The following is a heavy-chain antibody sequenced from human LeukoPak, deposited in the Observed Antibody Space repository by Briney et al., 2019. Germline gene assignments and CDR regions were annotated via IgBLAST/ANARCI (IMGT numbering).Heavy chain of an antibody. CDR3: AKLPTVAATIAGSGY. V-gene: IGHV3-23*01. D-gene: IGHD6-19*01. Sequence: GGSLRLSCAASGFTFSSYGMSWVRQAPGKGLEWVSAISGSGGSTYYADSLKGRFTISRDNSKNTLYLQMNSLRTEDTAVYYCAKLPTVAATIAGSGYWGQGTLVTVSS. CDR2: ISGSGGST. J-gene: IGHJ4*02. CDR1: GFTFSSYG.